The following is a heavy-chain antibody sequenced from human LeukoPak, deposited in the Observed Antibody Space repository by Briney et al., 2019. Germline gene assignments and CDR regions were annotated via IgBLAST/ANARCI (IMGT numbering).Heavy chain of an antibody. D-gene: IGHD5-18*01. CDR2: ICGSSSSI. CDR1: GFTFNSYS. Sequence: GGSLRLSCAASGFTFNSYSMNWVRQAPGKGLEWVSSICGSSSSIYYADSVKGRFTISRDNAKNSLYLQMNSLRAEDTAVYYCARASGDIVETATMGSYWGQGTLVTVSS. V-gene: IGHV3-21*01. J-gene: IGHJ4*02. CDR3: ARASGDIVETATMGSY.